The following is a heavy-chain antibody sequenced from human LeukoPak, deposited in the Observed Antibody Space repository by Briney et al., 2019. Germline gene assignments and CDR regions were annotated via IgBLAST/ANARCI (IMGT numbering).Heavy chain of an antibody. V-gene: IGHV3-23*01. Sequence: GGSLRLSCAASRFTFNSYAMSWVRQAPGKGLEWVSVIGGSNGITFYVGSVKGRFAISRDNSKDTLYLQMNSLRAEDTAVYYCARNENSGWGYFDYWGQGTLVTVSS. CDR1: RFTFNSYA. CDR2: IGGSNGIT. J-gene: IGHJ4*02. D-gene: IGHD5-12*01. CDR3: ARNENSGWGYFDY.